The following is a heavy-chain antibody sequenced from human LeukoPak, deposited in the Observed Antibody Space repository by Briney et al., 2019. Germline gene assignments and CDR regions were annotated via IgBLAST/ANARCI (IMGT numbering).Heavy chain of an antibody. CDR2: ISSSGSTI. D-gene: IGHD1-1*01. CDR1: GFTFSSYE. CDR3: ARDLTNIHTTGSTYDAIDI. J-gene: IGHJ3*02. Sequence: GGSLRLFCAASGFTFSSYEMNWVRQAPGKGLEWVSYISSSGSTIYYADSVKGRFTISRDNAKNSLYLQMNSLRAEDTAVYYCARDLTNIHTTGSTYDAIDIWGQGTMVTVSS. V-gene: IGHV3-48*03.